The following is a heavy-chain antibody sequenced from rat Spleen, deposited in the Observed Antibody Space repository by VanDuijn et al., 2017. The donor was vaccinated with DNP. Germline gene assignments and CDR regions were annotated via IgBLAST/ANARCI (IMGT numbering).Heavy chain of an antibody. CDR2: ISSDGTNT. J-gene: IGHJ2*01. CDR3: TTRDY. CDR1: GFTFSDYY. Sequence: EVKLVESGGGLVQPGRSLKLSCAGSGFTFSDYYMAWVRQTPTKGLDWVASISSDGTNTYYRDSVKGRFTISRDNAKSTLYLLMDSLRSEDTATYYCTTRDYWGQGVMVTVSS. V-gene: IGHV5-20*01.